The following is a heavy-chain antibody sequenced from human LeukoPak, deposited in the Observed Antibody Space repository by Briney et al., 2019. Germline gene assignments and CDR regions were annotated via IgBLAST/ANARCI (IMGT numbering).Heavy chain of an antibody. CDR3: ARDPYSGLFDS. CDR1: GFTFSSYS. Sequence: GGPLRLSCAASGFTFSSYSMNWFRQAPGKGLEWVSSISSSSSYIYYADSVKGRFTISRDNAKNSLYLQMNSLRAEDTAVYYRARDPYSGLFDSWGQGTLVTVSS. D-gene: IGHD4-11*01. J-gene: IGHJ4*02. CDR2: ISSSSSYI. V-gene: IGHV3-21*01.